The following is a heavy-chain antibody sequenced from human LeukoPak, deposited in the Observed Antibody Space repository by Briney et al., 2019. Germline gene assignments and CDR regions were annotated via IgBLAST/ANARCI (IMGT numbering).Heavy chain of an antibody. Sequence: GGSLRLSCAASGFTVSSNYMSWVRQAPGKGLEWVSVIYSGGSTYYADSVKGRFTISRDNSKNTLYLQMNGLRAEDTAVYYCARDALYSSSLGDYWGQGTLVTVSS. CDR2: IYSGGST. V-gene: IGHV3-53*01. CDR1: GFTVSSNY. D-gene: IGHD6-6*01. CDR3: ARDALYSSSLGDY. J-gene: IGHJ4*02.